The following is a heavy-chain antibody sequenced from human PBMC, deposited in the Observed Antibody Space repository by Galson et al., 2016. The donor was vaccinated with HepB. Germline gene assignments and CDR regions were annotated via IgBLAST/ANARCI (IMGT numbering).Heavy chain of an antibody. V-gene: IGHV3-7*01. D-gene: IGHD2-21*02. J-gene: IGHJ5*02. CDR2: IKQDGSEK. CDR1: GFTFSTYW. CDR3: ARVHICRGGACDWFDP. Sequence: SLRLSCAGSGFTFSTYWMTWVRQVPGKGLEWVANIKQDGSEKYYGDSVKGRFTISRDNSKNSLFRQMNTLRAEDTAVYYRARVHICRGGACDWFDPWGQGTLVTVSS.